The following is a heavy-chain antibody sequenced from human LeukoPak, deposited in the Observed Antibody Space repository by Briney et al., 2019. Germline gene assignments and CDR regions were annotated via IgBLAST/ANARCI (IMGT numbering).Heavy chain of an antibody. J-gene: IGHJ4*01. V-gene: IGHV3-23*01. CDR1: GFTFGNSA. CDR3: AKCIYSTGWSYFDY. Sequence: GGSLRLSCAASGFTFGNSAMSWVRQAPGKGLEWVSTLSGSGITTYYADSVKGRFTISRDNSKNTLYLQMNTLRAEDSALYYCAKCIYSTGWSYFDYWGHGTLVTVSS. CDR2: LSGSGITT. D-gene: IGHD6-19*01.